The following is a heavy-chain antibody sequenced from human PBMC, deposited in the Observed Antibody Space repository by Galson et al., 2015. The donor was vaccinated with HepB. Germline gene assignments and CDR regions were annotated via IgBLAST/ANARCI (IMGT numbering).Heavy chain of an antibody. J-gene: IGHJ2*01. D-gene: IGHD2/OR15-2a*01. V-gene: IGHV3-30*18. Sequence: SLRLSCAASGFSFNTYGMHWVRQAPGKGLEWVAAMSHDGRNKFYADSVKGRFQISRDNPVNTLYLQMNSLRAEDTALYYCAKDAFRFSIIRWYFDLWGRGTLVAVSS. CDR3: AKDAFRFSIIRWYFDL. CDR2: MSHDGRNK. CDR1: GFSFNTYG.